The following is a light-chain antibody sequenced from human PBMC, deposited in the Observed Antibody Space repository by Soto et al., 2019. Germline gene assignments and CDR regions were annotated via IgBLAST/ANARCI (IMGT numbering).Light chain of an antibody. V-gene: IGLV2-14*01. Sequence: ALTQPASVSGSPGQSLTISCTGTSSDVGGYNYVSWYQQHPGKAPKVMIYDVSNRPSGVSNRFSGSKSGNTASLTISGLQAEDEADYYCSSYTSSSTLVLFGGGTKLTVL. CDR1: SSDVGGYNY. CDR2: DVS. CDR3: SSYTSSSTLVL. J-gene: IGLJ2*01.